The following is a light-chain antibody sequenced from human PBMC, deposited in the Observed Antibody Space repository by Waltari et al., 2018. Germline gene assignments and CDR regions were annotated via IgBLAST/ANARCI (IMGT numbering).Light chain of an antibody. CDR1: SLRSYY. CDR2: GKN. V-gene: IGLV3-19*01. J-gene: IGLJ2*01. Sequence: SSELTQDPAVSVALGQTVRITCQGDSLRSYYASWYQQKPGQAPVLVIYGKNNRPSGIPDRFSGSSSGNTASLTITGAQAEDEADYYCNFRDSSGNHPVVFGGGTKLTVL. CDR3: NFRDSSGNHPVV.